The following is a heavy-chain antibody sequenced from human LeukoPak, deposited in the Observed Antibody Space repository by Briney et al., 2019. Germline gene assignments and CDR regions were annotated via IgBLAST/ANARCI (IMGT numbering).Heavy chain of an antibody. J-gene: IGHJ4*02. CDR3: AKARASGYYYEGFDY. V-gene: IGHV3-23*01. CDR2: ISGSGGST. D-gene: IGHD3-22*01. CDR1: GFTFSSYA. Sequence: PGGSLRLSCAASGFTFSSYAMSWVRQAPGKGLEWVSAISGSGGSTYYADSVKGRFTISRDNSKNTLYLQMNSLRAEDTAVYYCAKARASGYYYEGFDYWGRGTLVTVSS.